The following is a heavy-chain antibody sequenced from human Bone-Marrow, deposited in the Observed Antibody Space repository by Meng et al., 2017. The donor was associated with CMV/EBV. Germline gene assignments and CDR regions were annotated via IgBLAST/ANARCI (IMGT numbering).Heavy chain of an antibody. D-gene: IGHD2-2*02. Sequence: ESLKISCTVSGGSISSSSYYWGWIRQPPGKGLEWIGSIYYSGSTYYNPSLKSRVTISVDTSKNQFSLKLSSVTAADTAVYYCARRRGYCSSTSCYNYYGMDVWGQGTTVTVSS. CDR2: IYYSGST. J-gene: IGHJ6*02. V-gene: IGHV4-39*07. CDR3: ARRRGYCSSTSCYNYYGMDV. CDR1: GGSISSSSYY.